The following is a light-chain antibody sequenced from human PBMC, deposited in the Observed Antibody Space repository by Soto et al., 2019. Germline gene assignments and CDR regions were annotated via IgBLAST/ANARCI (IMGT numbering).Light chain of an antibody. CDR1: QSSSTS. Sequence: IHIVHFPSTQSPPLGDSVTITCRAGQSSSTSLTWYQQKSGKAPELLIYDTSTLVSGVPPRFTGSGSGTDFTLTITSLQPEDSATYYCQQSYNTPQTFGQGTKVDIK. J-gene: IGKJ1*01. CDR3: QQSYNTPQT. V-gene: IGKV1-39*01. CDR2: DTS.